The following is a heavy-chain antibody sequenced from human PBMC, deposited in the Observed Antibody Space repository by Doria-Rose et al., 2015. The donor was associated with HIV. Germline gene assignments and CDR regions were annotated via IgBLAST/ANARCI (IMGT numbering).Heavy chain of an antibody. D-gene: IGHD3-3*01. J-gene: IGHJ6*03. Sequence: VQLVQSGGGLVQPGRTLRLSCVGSGFSFESYAMHWVRLAPGMGLEWVAGISWDSGAKGNADSVEGRSTIFRNNAKKSVYLEMRSLRPEDTAFYCCAKAPIIGPKYYFYMDVWGKGTSDTVSS. CDR1: GFSFESYA. V-gene: IGHV3-9*01. CDR3: AKAPIIGPKYYFYMDV. CDR2: ISWDSGAK.